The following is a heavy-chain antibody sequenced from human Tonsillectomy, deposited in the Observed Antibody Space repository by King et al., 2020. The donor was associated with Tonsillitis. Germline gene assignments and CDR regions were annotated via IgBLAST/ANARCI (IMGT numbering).Heavy chain of an antibody. Sequence: VQLVESGGGLVQPGGSLRLSCAASGFSFSNSAMNWVRQAPGKGLAGVSSIISSGCVTFYADPGKGRFTTSRDNSKNTLYLKRNSLRAADTAIYYCAKDVQLHSSGWFGVFGSWGQGTLVTVSS. CDR1: GFSFSNSA. J-gene: IGHJ5*02. CDR2: IISSGCVT. V-gene: IGHV3-23*04. CDR3: AKDVQLHSSGWFGVFGS. D-gene: IGHD6-19*01.